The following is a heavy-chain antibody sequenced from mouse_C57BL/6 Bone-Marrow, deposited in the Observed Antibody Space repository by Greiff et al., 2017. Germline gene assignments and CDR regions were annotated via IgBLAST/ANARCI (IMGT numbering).Heavy chain of an antibody. V-gene: IGHV5-12*01. CDR3: AMYGNYYDMDY. Sequence: EVKLMESGGGLVQPGGSLKLSCAASGFTFSDYYMYWVRQTPEKRLEWVAYISNGGGSTYYPDTVKGRFTISRDNAKITLYLQMSRLKSEDTAMYYCAMYGNYYDMDYWCQGTSVTVSS. CDR1: GFTFSDYY. D-gene: IGHD2-10*02. J-gene: IGHJ4*01. CDR2: ISNGGGST.